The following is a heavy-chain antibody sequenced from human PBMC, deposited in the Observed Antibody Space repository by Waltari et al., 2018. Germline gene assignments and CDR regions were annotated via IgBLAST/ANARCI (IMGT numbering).Heavy chain of an antibody. CDR3: ARRHVDIAIGHFDY. CDR1: GGSIGHRTYY. CDR2: IYHSGST. D-gene: IGHD2-2*03. Sequence: QLQLQESGPGLAKPSETLSLTCPVSGGSIGHRTYYWGWIRQPPGKGLEWLGSIYHSGSTSYNPSLKSRISISVDTSNNQFSLNVTSVTAADTAVYFCARRHVDIAIGHFDYWGQGRLVFVSS. J-gene: IGHJ4*02. V-gene: IGHV4-39*01.